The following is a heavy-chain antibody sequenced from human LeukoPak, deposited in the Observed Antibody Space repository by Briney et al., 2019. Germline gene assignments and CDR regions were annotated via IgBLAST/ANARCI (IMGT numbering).Heavy chain of an antibody. CDR1: GGSVSSGSNY. D-gene: IGHD3-10*01. Sequence: SETLSLTCTVSGGSVSSGSNYWSWIRQPPGKGLEWIGYIHYSGSTSHNPALQSRVTISVDTSKNQFSLKLSSVTAADTAVYYCARVLYGSGTYYFDYWGQGTLVTVSS. V-gene: IGHV4-61*01. J-gene: IGHJ4*02. CDR2: IHYSGST. CDR3: ARVLYGSGTYYFDY.